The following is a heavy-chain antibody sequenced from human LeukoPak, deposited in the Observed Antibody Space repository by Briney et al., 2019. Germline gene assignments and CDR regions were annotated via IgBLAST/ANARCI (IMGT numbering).Heavy chain of an antibody. J-gene: IGHJ4*02. CDR3: AKLGVDYYFDY. CDR2: ISYDGGNK. V-gene: IGHV3-30-3*02. Sequence: GGSLRLSCAASGFTFSSYAMHWVRQAPGKGLEWVAVISYDGGNKYYADSVKGRFTISRDNSKNTLYLQMNSLRAEDTAVYYCAKLGVDYYFDYWGQGTLVTVSS. D-gene: IGHD2-21*02. CDR1: GFTFSSYA.